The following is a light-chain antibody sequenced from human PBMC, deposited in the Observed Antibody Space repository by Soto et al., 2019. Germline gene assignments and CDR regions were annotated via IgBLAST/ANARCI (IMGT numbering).Light chain of an antibody. J-gene: IGLJ2*01. V-gene: IGLV1-40*01. Sequence: QSVLTQPPSVSGAPGQRVTISCTGSSSNIGAGYDVHWYQQLPGTAPKLLIYGNSNRPSGVPDRFSGSKSGTSASLAITGLQAEDELDYYCQSYDSSLSAVVFGGGTKLTVL. CDR3: QSYDSSLSAVV. CDR1: SSNIGAGYD. CDR2: GNS.